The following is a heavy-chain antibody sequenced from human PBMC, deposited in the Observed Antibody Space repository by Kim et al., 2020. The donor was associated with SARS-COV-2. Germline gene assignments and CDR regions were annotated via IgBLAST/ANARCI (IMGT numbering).Heavy chain of an antibody. J-gene: IGHJ6*02. CDR1: GFTFSSYG. Sequence: GGSLRLSCAASGFTFSSYGMHWVRQAPGKGLEWVAVISYDGSNKYYADSVKGRFTISRDNSKNTLYLQMNSLRAEDTAVYYCAKDIVPPTRSSWYGFGYYYGMDVWGQGTTVTVSS. CDR2: ISYDGSNK. D-gene: IGHD6-13*01. CDR3: AKDIVPPTRSSWYGFGYYYGMDV. V-gene: IGHV3-30*18.